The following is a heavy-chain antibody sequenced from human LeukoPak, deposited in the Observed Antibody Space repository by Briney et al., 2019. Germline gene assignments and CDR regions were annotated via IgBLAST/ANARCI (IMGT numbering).Heavy chain of an antibody. Sequence: ASVKVSCKASGYTFTSFGISWVRQAPGQALEWMGWISAYNGNTNYAQKLQGRVTMTTDTSTSTAYMELRSLRSDDTAVYYCARDTEWEKNPDYFDYWGQGTLVTVSS. V-gene: IGHV1-18*01. CDR1: GYTFTSFG. CDR2: ISAYNGNT. J-gene: IGHJ4*02. CDR3: ARDTEWEKNPDYFDY. D-gene: IGHD1-26*01.